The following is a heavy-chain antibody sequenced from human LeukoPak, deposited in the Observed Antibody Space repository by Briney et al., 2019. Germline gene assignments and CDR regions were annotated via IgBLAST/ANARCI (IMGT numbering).Heavy chain of an antibody. Sequence: PGGSLRLSCAASGFTFSSFAMSWVRQAPGKGLEWVANIKQDGSEKYYVDSVKGRFTISRDNAKNSLYLQMNSLRAEDTAVYYCARAETYYDYVWGSYRYLDYWGQGTLVTVSS. J-gene: IGHJ4*02. V-gene: IGHV3-7*01. CDR3: ARAETYYDYVWGSYRYLDY. CDR2: IKQDGSEK. CDR1: GFTFSSFA. D-gene: IGHD3-16*02.